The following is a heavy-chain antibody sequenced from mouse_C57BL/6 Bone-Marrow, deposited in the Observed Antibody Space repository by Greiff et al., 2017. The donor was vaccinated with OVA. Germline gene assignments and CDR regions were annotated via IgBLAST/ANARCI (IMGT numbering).Heavy chain of an antibody. J-gene: IGHJ1*03. CDR1: GFSLTSYG. Sequence: QVQLQQSGPGLVQPSQSLSITCTVSGFSLTSYGVHWVRQSPGKGLEWLGVIWSGGSTAYNAAFISRLSISKDNSKSQVFFKMNSLQADDTAIYYCAAGDSWYFEVWGTGTTVTVSS. CDR2: IWSGGST. V-gene: IGHV2-2*01. CDR3: AAGDSWYFEV.